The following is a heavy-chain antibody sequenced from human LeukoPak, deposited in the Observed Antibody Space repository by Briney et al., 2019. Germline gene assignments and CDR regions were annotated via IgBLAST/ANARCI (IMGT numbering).Heavy chain of an antibody. D-gene: IGHD3-22*01. CDR3: TTVANGYYYY. J-gene: IGHJ4*02. V-gene: IGHV1-24*01. CDR2: FDPDNGGT. CDR1: GYTLTELA. Sequence: ASVKVSRKVSGYTLTELAIHWVRQAPGKGLEWMGGFDPDNGGTVYAQNFQGRVTMTEDTSTDTAYMELSSLRSEDTAVYYCTTVANGYYYYWGQGTLVTVSS.